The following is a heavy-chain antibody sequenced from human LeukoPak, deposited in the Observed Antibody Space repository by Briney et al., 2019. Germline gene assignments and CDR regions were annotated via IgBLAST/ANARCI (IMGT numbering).Heavy chain of an antibody. CDR3: ARSRRYTTNNWFDP. Sequence: PGGSLRLSCAASGFTFSSYAMSWVRQAPGKGLEWVSAISGSGGSTYYADSVKGRFTISRDNSKNTLYLQMNSLRAEDTAVYYCARSRRYTTNNWFDPWGQGTLVTVSS. V-gene: IGHV3-23*01. CDR1: GFTFSSYA. D-gene: IGHD2-2*02. J-gene: IGHJ5*02. CDR2: ISGSGGST.